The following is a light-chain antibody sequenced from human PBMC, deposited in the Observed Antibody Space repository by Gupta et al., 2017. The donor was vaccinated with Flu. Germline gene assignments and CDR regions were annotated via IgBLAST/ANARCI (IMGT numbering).Light chain of an antibody. V-gene: IGKV3-20*01. CDR1: QRVSSSY. J-gene: IGKJ1*01. CDR3: HQYDNLPWT. Sequence: EIVLTQSPGTLSLSPGESATLSCRASQRVSSSYFAWFQQQPGQPPRLLIYSASSRPSGIPDRFSGSGSGTDFTLTISRLEPEDFAVYYCHQYDNLPWTFGQGTRVDIK. CDR2: SAS.